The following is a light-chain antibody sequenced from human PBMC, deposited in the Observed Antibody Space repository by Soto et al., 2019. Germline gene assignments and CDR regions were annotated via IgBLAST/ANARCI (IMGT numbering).Light chain of an antibody. CDR1: QSVSLS. V-gene: IGKV3-11*01. J-gene: IGKJ1*01. Sequence: EIVVTQSPATLSLSPWGRSTLSCRASQSVSLSLAWYQQKPGQAPRLLIYDASKMASGFPARFSGSGSGTDFALTISSLEPEDFAVYYCQERTGWPPWTFGQGTKVEIE. CDR2: DAS. CDR3: QERTGWPPWT.